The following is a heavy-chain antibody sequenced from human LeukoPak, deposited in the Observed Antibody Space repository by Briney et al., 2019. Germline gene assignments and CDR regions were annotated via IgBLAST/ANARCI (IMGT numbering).Heavy chain of an antibody. Sequence: PGGSLRLSRAASGFTFSSYAMSWVRQAPGKGLEWVSAISGSGGSTYYADSVKGRFTISRDNSKNTLYLQMNSLRAEDTAVYYCAKDGSRYYDSSGYPYWGQGTLVTVSS. CDR1: GFTFSSYA. J-gene: IGHJ4*02. CDR2: ISGSGGST. V-gene: IGHV3-23*01. CDR3: AKDGSRYYDSSGYPY. D-gene: IGHD3-22*01.